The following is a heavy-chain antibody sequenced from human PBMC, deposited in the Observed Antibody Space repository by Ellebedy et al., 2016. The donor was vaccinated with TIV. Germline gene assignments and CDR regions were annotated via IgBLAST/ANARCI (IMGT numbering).Heavy chain of an antibody. J-gene: IGHJ4*02. CDR1: GYSFISYF. D-gene: IGHD6-19*01. Sequence: ASVKVSCKASGYSFISYFIHWVRQAPGQGLEWMGWISAYNGNTNYAQKLQGRVTMTTDTSSSTAYMELRSLRSDDTAVYYCARTGIAVAGTGDPLDYWGQGTLVTVSS. CDR2: ISAYNGNT. V-gene: IGHV1-18*01. CDR3: ARTGIAVAGTGDPLDY.